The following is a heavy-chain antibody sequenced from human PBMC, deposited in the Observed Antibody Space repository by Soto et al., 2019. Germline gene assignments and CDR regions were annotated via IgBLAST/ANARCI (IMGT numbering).Heavy chain of an antibody. J-gene: IGHJ5*02. CDR2: IIPIFGTA. V-gene: IGHV1-69*13. CDR1: GGTFSSYA. D-gene: IGHD2-15*01. CDR3: ASQSGSDCSGGSCFLNWFAP. Sequence: SVKVSCKASGGTFSSYAISWVRQAPGQGLEWMGGIIPIFGTANYAQKFQGRVTITADESTSTAYMELSSLRSEDTAVYYCASQSGSDCSGGSCFLNWFAPRGQGTLVTVSS.